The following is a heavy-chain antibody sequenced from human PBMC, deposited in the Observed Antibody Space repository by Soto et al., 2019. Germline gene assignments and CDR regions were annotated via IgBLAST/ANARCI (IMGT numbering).Heavy chain of an antibody. Sequence: QVQLQQWGAGLLKPSETLSLTCAVSGGSFSGYYWSWIRQTPGKGLEWIGEINHSGFTDYNPSLTGRVTISVDTSKNLFSLKLTSVTAADTAVYYCARFPFSTSSWSNPRYFDSWGQGTLVTFSS. CDR3: ARFPFSTSSWSNPRYFDS. J-gene: IGHJ4*02. D-gene: IGHD6-13*01. V-gene: IGHV4-34*01. CDR1: GGSFSGYY. CDR2: INHSGFT.